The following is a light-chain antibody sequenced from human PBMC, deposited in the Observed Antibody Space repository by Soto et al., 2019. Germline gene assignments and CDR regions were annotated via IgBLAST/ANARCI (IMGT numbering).Light chain of an antibody. V-gene: IGLV2-14*01. J-gene: IGLJ1*01. CDR2: EVS. CDR1: STDAGGYNY. Sequence: QSALTQPASVSGSPGQSITISCTGTSTDAGGYNYVSWYQQQSGKAPKLMIHEVSNRPSGVSNRFSGSKSGNTASLTISGLQAEDEADYYCSSYTSSRAYVFGIGTKVTVL. CDR3: SSYTSSRAYV.